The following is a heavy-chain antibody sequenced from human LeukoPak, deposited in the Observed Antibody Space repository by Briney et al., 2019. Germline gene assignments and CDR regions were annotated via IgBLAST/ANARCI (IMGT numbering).Heavy chain of an antibody. J-gene: IGHJ5*02. CDR1: GGSFSGYY. Sequence: SETLSLTCAVYGGSFSGYYWSWIRQPPGKGLEWIGEINHSGSTNYNPSLKSRVTISVDTSENQFSLKLSSVTAADTAVYYCARGRKSARTWFDPWGQGTLVTVSS. CDR3: ARGRKSARTWFDP. V-gene: IGHV4-34*01. CDR2: INHSGST. D-gene: IGHD1-14*01.